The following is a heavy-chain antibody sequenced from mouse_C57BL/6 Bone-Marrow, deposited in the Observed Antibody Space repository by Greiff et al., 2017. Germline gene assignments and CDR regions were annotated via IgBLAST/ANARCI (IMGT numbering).Heavy chain of an antibody. D-gene: IGHD3-1*01. CDR2: IYYSGTI. CDR1: GISITTGNYR. CDR3: ARDRGAVGFDV. J-gene: IGHJ1*03. Sequence: DVQLQESGPGLVKPSQTVFLTCIVTGISITTGNYRWSWIRQFPGNKLEWIGYIYYSGTITYNPSLTSRTTITRDTPKNQFFLEMNSLTAEDTATYYCARDRGAVGFDVWGTGTTVTVSS. V-gene: IGHV3-5*01.